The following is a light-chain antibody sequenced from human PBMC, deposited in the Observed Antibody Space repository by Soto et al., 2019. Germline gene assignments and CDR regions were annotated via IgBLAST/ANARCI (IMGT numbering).Light chain of an antibody. Sequence: DIQMTQSPSSVSASVGDRVTITCRASQAISNYLAWYQQKPGEVPKVLIYAASTLQSGVPSRFSGSGSGTDFTLTITSLQPEDVATYYCQQYAGWPRTFGQGTKLEIK. CDR2: AAS. V-gene: IGKV1-27*01. CDR3: QQYAGWPRT. CDR1: QAISNY. J-gene: IGKJ2*01.